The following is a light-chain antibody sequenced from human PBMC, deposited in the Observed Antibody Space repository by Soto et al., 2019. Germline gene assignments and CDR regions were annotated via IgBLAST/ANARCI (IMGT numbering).Light chain of an antibody. Sequence: EIVMTQSPATLSVSPGERATLSCRASQTIGSNLAWYQQKPGQPPRLLIYGASTRATGIPARFSGSGSGTEFTLTISSLQSEDFAVYYCQQYNNWPPLTFGGGTKVDIK. CDR3: QQYNNWPPLT. J-gene: IGKJ4*01. CDR2: GAS. CDR1: QTIGSN. V-gene: IGKV3D-15*01.